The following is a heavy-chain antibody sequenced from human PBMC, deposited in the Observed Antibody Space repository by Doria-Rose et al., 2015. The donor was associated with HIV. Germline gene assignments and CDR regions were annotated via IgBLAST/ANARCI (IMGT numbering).Heavy chain of an antibody. CDR2: IIPIFATA. J-gene: IGHJ6*02. D-gene: IGHD5-12*01. CDR1: GGTFSSHA. V-gene: IGHV1-69*01. Sequence: QVQLVQSGAEVKKPGSSVKVSCKASGGTFSSHAISWVRQAPGQGLEWMGGIIPIFATANYADEFQGRVTINAGEATSTAYKKLTSLTSGDTAVYYCARQRTTESGYQFYYGMDVWGQGTAVTVSS. CDR3: ARQRTTESGYQFYYGMDV.